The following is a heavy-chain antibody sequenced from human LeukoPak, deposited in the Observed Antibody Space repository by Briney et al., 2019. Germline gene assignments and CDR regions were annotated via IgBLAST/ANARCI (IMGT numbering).Heavy chain of an antibody. J-gene: IGHJ6*03. V-gene: IGHV1-18*04. CDR2: ISAYNGNT. CDR3: ARSNYYGSGKHYYYMDV. D-gene: IGHD3-10*01. CDR1: GYTFTGYY. Sequence: ASVKVSCKASGYTFTGYYMYWVRQAPGQGLEWMGWISAYNGNTNYAQKLQGRVTMTTDTSTSTAYMELSSLRSEDTAVYYCARSNYYGSGKHYYYMDVWGKGTTVTIS.